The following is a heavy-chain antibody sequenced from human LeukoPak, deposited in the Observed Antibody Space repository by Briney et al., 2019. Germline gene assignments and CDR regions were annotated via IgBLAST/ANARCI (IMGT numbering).Heavy chain of an antibody. J-gene: IGHJ4*02. V-gene: IGHV4-59*01. CDR3: ARDGYSGSDAL. Sequence: SETLSLTCTVSGGSISTYYWSWIRQPPGKGLEWIGYIYHSGSTNYNPSLKSRVTISVDTSQNQFSLNPSPVTAADTAIYYCARDGYSGSDALWGQGTLVTVSS. D-gene: IGHD5-12*01. CDR1: GGSISTYY. CDR2: IYHSGST.